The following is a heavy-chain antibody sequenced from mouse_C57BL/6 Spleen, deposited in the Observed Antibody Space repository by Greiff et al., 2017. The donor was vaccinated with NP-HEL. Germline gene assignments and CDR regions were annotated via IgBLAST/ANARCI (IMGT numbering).Heavy chain of an antibody. CDR3: ARDRHYYYAMDY. CDR2: ISDGGSYT. CDR1: GFTFSSYA. V-gene: IGHV5-4*01. Sequence: EVKLMEPGGGLVKPGGSLKLSCAASGFTFSSYAMSWVRQTPEKRLEWVATISDGGSYTYYPDNVKGRFTISRDNAKNNLYLQMSHLKSEDTAMYYCARDRHYYYAMDYWGQGTSVTVSS. J-gene: IGHJ4*01.